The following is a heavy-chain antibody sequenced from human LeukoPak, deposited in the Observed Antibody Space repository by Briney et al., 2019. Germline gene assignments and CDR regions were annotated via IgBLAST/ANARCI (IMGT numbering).Heavy chain of an antibody. J-gene: IGHJ6*03. CDR1: GCTFSSYA. V-gene: IGHV1-18*01. CDR2: INTYSANT. CDR3: AREGGIARPPYLYYYIDV. Sequence: ASVKVSCKASGCTFSSYAISWVRQAPGRGLEWMGWINTYSANTNYAQEFQDRVLMTTDTSTSTPYMELRSLRSDDTAVYYCAREGGIARPPYLYYYIDVWGKGTPVTVSS. D-gene: IGHD6-6*01.